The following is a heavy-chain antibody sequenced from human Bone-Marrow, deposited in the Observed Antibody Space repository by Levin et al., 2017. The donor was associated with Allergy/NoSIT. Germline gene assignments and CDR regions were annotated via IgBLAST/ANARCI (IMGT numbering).Heavy chain of an antibody. CDR2: ISGSGGST. D-gene: IGHD3-3*01. Sequence: AGGSLRLSCAASGFTFSAYAMSWVRQAPGKGLEWVSVISGSGGSTYYADSVKGRFTISRDNSENTLFLQMNSLRAEDTAVFYCAKWTYDFWSGYYEGWFDPWGQGTLVTVSS. J-gene: IGHJ5*02. CDR1: GFTFSAYA. CDR3: AKWTYDFWSGYYEGWFDP. V-gene: IGHV3-23*01.